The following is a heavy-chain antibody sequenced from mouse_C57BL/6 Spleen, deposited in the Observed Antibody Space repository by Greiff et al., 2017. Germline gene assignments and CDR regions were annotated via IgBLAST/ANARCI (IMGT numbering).Heavy chain of an antibody. D-gene: IGHD2-5*01. J-gene: IGHJ3*01. V-gene: IGHV1-64*01. CDR2: IHPNSGST. CDR1: GYTFTSYW. CDR3: ARSGEYSNYPAWFAY. Sequence: QVQLQQPGAELVKPGASVKLSCKASGYTFTSYWMHWVKQRPGQGLEWIGMIHPNSGSTNYNEKFKSKATLTVDKSSSTAYMQLSSLTSEDSAVYYCARSGEYSNYPAWFAYWGQGTLVTVSA.